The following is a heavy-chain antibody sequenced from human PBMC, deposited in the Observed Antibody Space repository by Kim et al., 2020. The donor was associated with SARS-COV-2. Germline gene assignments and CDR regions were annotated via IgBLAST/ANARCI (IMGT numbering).Heavy chain of an antibody. CDR3: TRDLVPVGADY. V-gene: IGHV3-9*01. J-gene: IGHJ4*02. CDR1: GFEFDRYA. Sequence: GGSLRLSCEMSGFEFDRYAVHWVRQPPGKGLVWVSGLNLDRDMIGYADSVKGRFTVSRDKAKDTLYLHMDSLRLEDTAFYYCTRDLVPVGADYWGQGPL. D-gene: IGHD6-6*01. CDR2: LNLDRDMI.